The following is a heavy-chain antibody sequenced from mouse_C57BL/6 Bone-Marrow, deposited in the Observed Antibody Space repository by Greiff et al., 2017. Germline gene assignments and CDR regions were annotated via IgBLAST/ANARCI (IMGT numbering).Heavy chain of an antibody. D-gene: IGHD2-5*01. CDR1: GYTFTSYW. CDR2: IYPGCGST. Sequence: QVQLQQPGAELVKPGASVKMSCKASGYTFTSYWITWVQQRPGQGLAWIGDIYPGCGSTNYNEKFKSKATLTVDTSSSTAYMQLSSLTSEDSAVYYCSRPYYSNYWYFDVWGTGTTVTVSS. J-gene: IGHJ1*03. V-gene: IGHV1-55*01. CDR3: SRPYYSNYWYFDV.